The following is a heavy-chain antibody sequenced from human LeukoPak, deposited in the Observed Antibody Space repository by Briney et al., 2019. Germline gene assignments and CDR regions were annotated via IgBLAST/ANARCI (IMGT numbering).Heavy chain of an antibody. J-gene: IGHJ6*03. CDR3: ATEGGVDIVATPGTYYYYYMDV. CDR1: GFTFSSYA. D-gene: IGHD5-12*01. V-gene: IGHV3-30*01. Sequence: GRSLRLSCAASGFTFSSYAMHWVRQAPGKGLEWVAVISYDGSNKYYADSVKGRFTISRDNSKNTLYLQMNSLRAEDTAVYYCATEGGVDIVATPGTYYYYYMDVWGKGTTVTVSS. CDR2: ISYDGSNK.